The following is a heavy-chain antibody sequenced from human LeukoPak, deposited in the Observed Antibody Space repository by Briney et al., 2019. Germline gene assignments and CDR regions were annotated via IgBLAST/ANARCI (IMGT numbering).Heavy chain of an antibody. J-gene: IGHJ6*03. Sequence: PGGSSRLSCAASGFTFSDYYMSWIRQAPGKGLEWVSYISSSGSTIYYADSVKGRFTISRDNAKNSLYLQMNSLRAEDTAVYCCARLGRITMVRGVLYYYYYMDVWGKGTTVTVSS. D-gene: IGHD3-10*01. CDR2: ISSSGSTI. CDR1: GFTFSDYY. CDR3: ARLGRITMVRGVLYYYYYMDV. V-gene: IGHV3-11*04.